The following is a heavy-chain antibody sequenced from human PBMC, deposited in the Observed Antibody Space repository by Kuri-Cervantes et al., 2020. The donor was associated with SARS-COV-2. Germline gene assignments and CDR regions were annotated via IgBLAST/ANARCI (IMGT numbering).Heavy chain of an antibody. CDR3: AMGYSSSSANWFDP. CDR2: IYYSGST. J-gene: IGHJ5*02. CDR1: GGSFSGYY. Sequence: SETLSLTCAVYGGSFSGYYWGWIRQPPGKGLEWIGSIYYSGSTYYNPSLKSRVTISVDTSKNQFSPKLSSVTAADTAVYYCAMGYSSSSANWFDPWGQGTLVTVSS. D-gene: IGHD6-6*01. V-gene: IGHV4-39*01.